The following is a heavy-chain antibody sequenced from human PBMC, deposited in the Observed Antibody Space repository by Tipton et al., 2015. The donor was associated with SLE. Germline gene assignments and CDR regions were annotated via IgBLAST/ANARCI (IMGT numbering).Heavy chain of an antibody. J-gene: IGHJ6*02. CDR2: IYHSGST. D-gene: IGHD3-16*01. V-gene: IGHV4-38-2*01. CDR3: ARWEFYVSYHYGMDV. Sequence: TLSLTCAVSGYSISSGYYWSWVRQPPGKGLEWIGEIYHSGSTNYNPSLKSRVTISVDTSKNQFSLNLSPVTAADTAVYYCARWEFYVSYHYGMDVWGQGTTVTVSS. CDR1: GYSISSGYY.